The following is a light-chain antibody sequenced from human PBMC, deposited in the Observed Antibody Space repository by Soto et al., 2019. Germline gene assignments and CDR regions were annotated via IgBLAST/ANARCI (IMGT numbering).Light chain of an antibody. CDR1: QTVSFSY. Sequence: EIVLTQSPGTLSLSPGDRATLSCRASQTVSFSYLAWYQQKPGQAPRLLIYGASSRATGIPDRFSGSESGTDFTLTISRLEPEDFAVYYCPQYGSSPLTFGGGTKVEIK. CDR3: PQYGSSPLT. V-gene: IGKV3-20*01. J-gene: IGKJ4*01. CDR2: GAS.